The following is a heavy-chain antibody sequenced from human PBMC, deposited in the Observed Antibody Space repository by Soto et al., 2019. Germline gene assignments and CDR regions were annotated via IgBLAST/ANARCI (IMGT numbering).Heavy chain of an antibody. CDR1: GGSISSGGYY. CDR3: ARGRSYRHYYYYGMDV. CDR2: IYYSGST. D-gene: IGHD1-26*01. V-gene: IGHV4-31*03. Sequence: PSETLSLTCTVSGGSISSGGYYWSWIRQHPGKGPEWIGYIYYSGSTYYNPSLKSRVTISVDTSKNQFSLKLSSVTAADTAVYYCARGRSYRHYYYYGMDVWGQGTTVTVSS. J-gene: IGHJ6*02.